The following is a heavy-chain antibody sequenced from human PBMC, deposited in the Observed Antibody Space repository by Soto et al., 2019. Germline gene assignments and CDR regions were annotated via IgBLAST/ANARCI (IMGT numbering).Heavy chain of an antibody. D-gene: IGHD5-18*01. V-gene: IGHV3-15*07. CDR1: GFTFSNAW. CDR3: TTDPTQRSDTAMDGNYYGMDV. Sequence: GGSLRLSCAASGFTFSNAWMNWVRQAPGKGLEWVGRIKSKTDGGTTDYAAPVKGRFTISRDDSKNTLYLKMNSLKTEDTAVYYCTTDPTQRSDTAMDGNYYGMDVWGQGTTVTVSS. CDR2: IKSKTDGGTT. J-gene: IGHJ6*02.